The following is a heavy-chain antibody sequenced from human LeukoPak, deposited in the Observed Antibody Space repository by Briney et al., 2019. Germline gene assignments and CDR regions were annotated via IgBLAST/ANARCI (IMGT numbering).Heavy chain of an antibody. J-gene: IGHJ5*02. CDR2: ISRSGSTI. V-gene: IGHV3-11*04. CDR1: GFTFSDYY. CDR3: ARVLHKRNYDSSDYYGS. Sequence: GGSLRLSCAASGFTFSDYYMSWIRQAPGKGLEWVSYISRSGSTIYYADSVKGRFTISRDNAKNSLYLQLNSLRAEDTAVYYCARVLHKRNYDSSDYYGSWGQGTLVTVSS. D-gene: IGHD3-22*01.